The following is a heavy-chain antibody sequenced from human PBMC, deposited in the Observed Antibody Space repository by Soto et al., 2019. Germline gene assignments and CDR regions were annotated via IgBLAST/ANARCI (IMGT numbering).Heavy chain of an antibody. V-gene: IGHV1-18*01. CDR1: GYTFTNYA. J-gene: IGHJ6*02. CDR2: ISAYSGDT. CDR3: ASDGRACSIFGETMDV. D-gene: IGHD3-3*01. Sequence: VPLLQSGGEVRKPGASVKVSCKTSGYTFTNYAINWVRQAPGQGLQWMGWISAYSGDTKYAQRFQDRLTVTTDPSTTAAYMEPRGPTSDATAVYYCASDGRACSIFGETMDVWGQGTTMTVSS.